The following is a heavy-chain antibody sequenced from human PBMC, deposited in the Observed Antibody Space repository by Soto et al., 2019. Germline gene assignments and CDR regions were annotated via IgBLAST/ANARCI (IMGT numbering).Heavy chain of an antibody. J-gene: IGHJ6*02. CDR2: IIPIFGTA. D-gene: IGHD3-3*01. CDR3: ARYSPAYDFWSGYSFYYYYGMDV. V-gene: IGHV1-69*13. CDR1: GGTXISYA. Sequence: SXKVSFKASGGTXISYAISLVRQAPGQGLEWMGGIIPIFGTANCAQKFQGRVTITADESTSTAYMELSRLRSEDTAVYYCARYSPAYDFWSGYSFYYYYGMDVWGQGTTGTVS.